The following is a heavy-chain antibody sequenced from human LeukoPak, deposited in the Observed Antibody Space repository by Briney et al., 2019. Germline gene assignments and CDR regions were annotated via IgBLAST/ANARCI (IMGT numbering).Heavy chain of an antibody. D-gene: IGHD6-19*01. J-gene: IGHJ4*02. CDR1: GFTFSSYW. CDR3: AKDIGSSGWYYFDY. CDR2: ISWNSGSI. Sequence: GGSLRLSCAASGFTFSSYWMSWVRQAPGKGLEWVSGISWNSGSIGYADSVKGRFTISRDNAKDSLYLQMNSLRAEDTALYYCAKDIGSSGWYYFDYWGQGTLVTVSS. V-gene: IGHV3-9*01.